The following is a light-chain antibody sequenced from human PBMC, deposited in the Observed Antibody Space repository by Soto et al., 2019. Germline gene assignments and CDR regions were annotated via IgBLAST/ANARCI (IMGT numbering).Light chain of an antibody. CDR1: SSDVGAYNY. CDR3: SSYTARSTWV. V-gene: IGLV2-14*01. J-gene: IGLJ3*02. Sequence: QSVLTQPASVSGSPGQSITISCTGTSSDVGAYNYVSWYQQHPDKAPKLMIYEVSNRPSGVSNRFSGSKSGNTASLTISGLQAEDEADYYCSSYTARSTWVFGGGTKLTVL. CDR2: EVS.